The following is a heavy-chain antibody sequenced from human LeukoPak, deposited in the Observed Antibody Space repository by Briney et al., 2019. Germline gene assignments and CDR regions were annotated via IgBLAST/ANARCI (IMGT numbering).Heavy chain of an antibody. V-gene: IGHV3-23*01. CDR2: ISASGGST. D-gene: IGHD4-17*01. CDR1: GFTFSSYA. J-gene: IGHJ4*02. CDR3: ARDFRNGDYPKQD. Sequence: GGSLRLSCAASGFTFSSYAMTWVRQAPGKGLEWVSAISASGGSTNYADSVKGRFTISRDNSKNTLYLQMNSLRAEDTAVYYCARDFRNGDYPKQDWGQGTLVTVSS.